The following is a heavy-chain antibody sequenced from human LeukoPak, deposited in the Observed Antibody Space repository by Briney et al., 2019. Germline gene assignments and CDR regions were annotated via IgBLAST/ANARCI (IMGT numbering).Heavy chain of an antibody. D-gene: IGHD3-10*01. CDR3: AGDAIYSGNGNVLKI. J-gene: IGHJ3*02. CDR2: IYHSGST. V-gene: IGHV4-4*02. CDR1: GGSISSSNW. Sequence: SETLSLTCAVSGGSISSSNWWSWVRQPPGKGLEWIGEIYHSGSTNYNQSLKSRVTISVDKSKNQFSLKLSSVTAADTAVYYCAGDAIYSGNGNVLKIGGKGTMATVSS.